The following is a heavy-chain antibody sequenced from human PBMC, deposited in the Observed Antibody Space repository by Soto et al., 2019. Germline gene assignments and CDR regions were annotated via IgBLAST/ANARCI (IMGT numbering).Heavy chain of an antibody. D-gene: IGHD2-8*01. CDR3: ARGTSDWVYYFDF. V-gene: IGHV3-48*02. CDR1: GFTFSSYA. Sequence: EVHLLESGGGLVQPGGSLRLSCAASGFTFSSYALNWVRQAPGKGLEWVSYITSSGSTVYYADSVRGRFTISRDNAKNSLYLQMNSLRDDDTAVYYCARGTSDWVYYFDFWGQGTLVTVSS. J-gene: IGHJ4*02. CDR2: ITSSGSTV.